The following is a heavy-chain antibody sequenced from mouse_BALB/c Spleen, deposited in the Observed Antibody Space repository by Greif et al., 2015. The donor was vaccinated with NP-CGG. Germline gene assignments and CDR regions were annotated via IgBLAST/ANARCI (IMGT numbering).Heavy chain of an antibody. CDR2: INPSNGGT. D-gene: IGHD1-2*01. Sequence: VQLQQSGAELVKPGASVKLYCKASGYTFTSYYMYRVKQRPGQGLEWIGEINPSNGGTNFNEKFKSKATLTVDKSSSTAYMQLSSLTSEDSAVYYCTRRGYYGPDYWGQGTSVTVSS. CDR3: TRRGYYGPDY. J-gene: IGHJ4*01. CDR1: GYTFTSYY. V-gene: IGHV1S81*02.